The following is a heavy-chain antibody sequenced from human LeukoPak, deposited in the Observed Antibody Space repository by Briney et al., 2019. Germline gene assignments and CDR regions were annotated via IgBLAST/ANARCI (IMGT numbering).Heavy chain of an antibody. V-gene: IGHV4-34*01. CDR1: GGSFSGYY. Sequence: PSETLSLTSAVYGGSFSGYYWSWIRQPPGKGLEWIGEINHSGSTNYNPSLKSRVTISVDTSKNQFSLKLSSVTAADTAVYYCARAATGTFDYWGQGTLVTVSS. D-gene: IGHD1-1*01. CDR3: ARAATGTFDY. CDR2: INHSGST. J-gene: IGHJ4*02.